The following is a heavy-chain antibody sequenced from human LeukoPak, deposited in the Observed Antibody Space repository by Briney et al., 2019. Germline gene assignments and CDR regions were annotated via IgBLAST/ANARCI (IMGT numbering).Heavy chain of an antibody. D-gene: IGHD3-22*01. J-gene: IGHJ3*02. CDR1: GFTFSSYW. CDR3: ARDHRITMIVVVHSGAFDI. V-gene: IGHV3-7*01. Sequence: PGGSLRLSCVASGFTFSSYWMTWVRQAPGKGLEWVANIKTDGSQIYYVDSVKGRFTISRDNAKNSLYLQMNSLRAEDTAVYYCARDHRITMIVVVHSGAFDIWGQGTMVTVSS. CDR2: IKTDGSQI.